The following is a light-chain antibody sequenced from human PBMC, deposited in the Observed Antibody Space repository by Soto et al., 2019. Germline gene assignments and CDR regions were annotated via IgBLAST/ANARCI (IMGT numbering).Light chain of an antibody. V-gene: IGKV3-20*01. CDR1: QSIRSN. Sequence: EKVMTQSPPTLSVSPGERAALSCRASQSIRSNLAWYQQKPGQAPRLLIYGASSRATGIPDRFSGSGSGTDFTLTISRLEPEDFAVYYCQQYGSSPPYTFGQGTRLEIK. CDR2: GAS. CDR3: QQYGSSPPYT. J-gene: IGKJ5*01.